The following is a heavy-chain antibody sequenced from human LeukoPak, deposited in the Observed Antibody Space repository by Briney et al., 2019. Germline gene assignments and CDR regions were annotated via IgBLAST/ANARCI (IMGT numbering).Heavy chain of an antibody. Sequence: GGSLRLSCAASGFTFSSYAMSWVRQARGKGLEWVSVISGSGGSTYYTDSVKGRFTISRDNSKNTLYLRMNSLRAEDTAVYYCAKVKAHYYDSSGYYSYWGQGTLVTVSS. D-gene: IGHD3-22*01. V-gene: IGHV3-23*01. J-gene: IGHJ4*02. CDR1: GFTFSSYA. CDR2: ISGSGGST. CDR3: AKVKAHYYDSSGYYSY.